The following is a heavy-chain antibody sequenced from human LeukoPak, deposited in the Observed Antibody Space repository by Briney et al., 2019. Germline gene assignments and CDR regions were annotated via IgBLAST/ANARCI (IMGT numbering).Heavy chain of an antibody. V-gene: IGHV1-8*01. J-gene: IGHJ6*03. CDR2: MNPDSGNT. CDR3: ARTHYYYYYMDV. Sequence: SVKVSCKASGYTFSSFDINWVRQATGRGLEWIGWMNPDSGNTGYAQKFQGRVIMTRNTSISTAYMELSSLRSEDSAVYYCARTHYYYYYMDVWGKGTTVTVSS. CDR1: GYTFSSFD.